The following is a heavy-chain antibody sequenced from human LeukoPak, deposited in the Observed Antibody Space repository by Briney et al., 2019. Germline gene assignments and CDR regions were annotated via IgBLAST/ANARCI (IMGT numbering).Heavy chain of an antibody. V-gene: IGHV4-61*02. J-gene: IGHJ5*02. CDR1: GGSISSGSYY. Sequence: SETLSLTCTVSGGSISSGSYYWSWIRQPAWKGLEWIGRIYTSGSTNYNPSLKSRVTISVDTSKNQFSLKLSSVTAADTAVYYCASGRYYGSGSYYNLDSFYPWGQGTLVTVSS. CDR3: ASGRYYGSGSYYNLDSFYP. CDR2: IYTSGST. D-gene: IGHD3-10*01.